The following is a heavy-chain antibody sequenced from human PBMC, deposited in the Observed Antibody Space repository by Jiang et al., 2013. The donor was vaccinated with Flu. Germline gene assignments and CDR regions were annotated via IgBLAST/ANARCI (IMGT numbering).Heavy chain of an antibody. J-gene: IGHJ6*02. Sequence: QLLESGGGLVKPGGSLRLSCAASGFTFSDYYMSWIRQAPGKGLEWVSYISSSGSTIYYADSVKGRFTISRDNAKNSLYLQMNSLRAEDTAVYYCARDGRYYYDSSGYYDPYYYGMDVWGQGTTVTVSS. CDR2: ISSSGSTI. V-gene: IGHV3-11*04. D-gene: IGHD3-22*01. CDR1: GFTFSDYY. CDR3: ARDGRYYYDSSGYYDPYYYGMDV.